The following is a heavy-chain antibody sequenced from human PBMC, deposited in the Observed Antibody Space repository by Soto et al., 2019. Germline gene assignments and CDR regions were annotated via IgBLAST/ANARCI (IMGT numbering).Heavy chain of an antibody. CDR1: GANFTSNVVA. CDR3: ARGKYSGFDG. V-gene: IGHV6-1*01. CDR2: RYYRSNWYN. Sequence: HTLSINGSISGANFTSNVVAWTCNRQSPSRGLEWLGRRYYRSNWYNDYAVSVKSRITVNPDTSKNQFSLQLSSVTPEDTAVYYCARGKYSGFDGWGQGTMVSVSS. D-gene: IGHD2-15*01. J-gene: IGHJ3*01.